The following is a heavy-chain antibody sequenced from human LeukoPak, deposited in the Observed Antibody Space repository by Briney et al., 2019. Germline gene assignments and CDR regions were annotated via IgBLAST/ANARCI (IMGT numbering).Heavy chain of an antibody. CDR1: GGSISSGSYY. V-gene: IGHV4-61*02. D-gene: IGHD2-2*01. J-gene: IGHJ4*02. CDR2: IYTSGST. CDR3: AREYLDLGYCSSTSCSSFDY. Sequence: PSETLSLTCTVSGGSISSGSYYWSWIRQPAGKGLEWIGRIYTSGSTNYNPSLKSRVTISVDTSKNQFSLKLSSVTAADTAVYYCAREYLDLGYCSSTSCSSFDYWGQGTLVTGSS.